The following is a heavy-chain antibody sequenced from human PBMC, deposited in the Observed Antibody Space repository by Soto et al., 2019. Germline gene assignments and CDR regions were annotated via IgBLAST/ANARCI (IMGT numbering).Heavy chain of an antibody. D-gene: IGHD1-26*01. Sequence: GASVKVSCKASGGTFTRYAISWVRQAPGQGLEWMGGIIPSCGTANYAQKFQGRVTITADESTSTAYMELSSLRSEDTAVYYCARKRLSGSYLEGWFDPWGQGTLVTVSS. V-gene: IGHV1-69*13. CDR3: ARKRLSGSYLEGWFDP. J-gene: IGHJ5*02. CDR2: IIPSCGTA. CDR1: GGTFTRYA.